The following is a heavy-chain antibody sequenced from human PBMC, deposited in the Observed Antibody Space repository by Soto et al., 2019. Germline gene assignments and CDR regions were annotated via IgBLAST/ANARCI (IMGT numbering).Heavy chain of an antibody. Sequence: ASVKVSCKASGYTFTGYYMHWVRQAPGQGLEWMGWINPNSGGTNYAQKFQGWVTMTRDTSISTAYMELSRLRSDDTAVYYCATDFRYYYDSSGAGGDDFDIWGEGTMVTLAS. CDR1: GYTFTGYY. D-gene: IGHD3-22*01. V-gene: IGHV1-2*04. J-gene: IGHJ3*02. CDR3: ATDFRYYYDSSGAGGDDFDI. CDR2: INPNSGGT.